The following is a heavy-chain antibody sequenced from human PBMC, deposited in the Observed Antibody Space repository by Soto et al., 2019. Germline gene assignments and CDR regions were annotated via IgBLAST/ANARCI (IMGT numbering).Heavy chain of an antibody. CDR2: ISSSSSYI. J-gene: IGHJ6*02. V-gene: IGHV3-21*01. D-gene: IGHD5-18*01. CDR3: ARDVRYSYGLNGMDV. Sequence: PGGSLRLSCAASGFTFSSYSMNWVRQAPGKGLEWVSSISSSSSYIYYADSVKGRFTISRDNAKNSLYLQMNSLRAEDTAVYYCARDVRYSYGLNGMDVWGQGTTVTV. CDR1: GFTFSSYS.